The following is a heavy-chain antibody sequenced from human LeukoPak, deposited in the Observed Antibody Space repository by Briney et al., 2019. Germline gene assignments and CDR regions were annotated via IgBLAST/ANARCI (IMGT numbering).Heavy chain of an antibody. D-gene: IGHD2-2*01. CDR1: GFTFSSYE. Sequence: GGSLRLSCAASGFTFSSYEMNWVRQAPGKGLEWVAVISYDGSNKYYADSVKGRFTISRDNSKNTLYLQMNSLRAEDTAVYYCAREGGYCSSTSCYKGFDYWGQGTLVTVSS. J-gene: IGHJ4*02. CDR2: ISYDGSNK. V-gene: IGHV3-30*04. CDR3: AREGGYCSSTSCYKGFDY.